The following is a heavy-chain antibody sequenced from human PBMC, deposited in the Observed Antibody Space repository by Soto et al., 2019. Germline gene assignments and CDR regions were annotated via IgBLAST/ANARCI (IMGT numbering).Heavy chain of an antibody. D-gene: IGHD3-22*01. J-gene: IGHJ4*02. CDR1: GGSISSGGYS. V-gene: IGHV4-30-2*01. CDR3: ARNYYDSSGTLGFLDY. Sequence: QLQLQESGSGLVKPSQTLSLTCAVSGGSISSGGYSWSWIRQPPGKGLEWIGYIYHSGSTYYNPSLQSRVTISVARSKNQFSLKLSSVTAADTAVYYCARNYYDSSGTLGFLDYWGQGTLVTVSS. CDR2: IYHSGST.